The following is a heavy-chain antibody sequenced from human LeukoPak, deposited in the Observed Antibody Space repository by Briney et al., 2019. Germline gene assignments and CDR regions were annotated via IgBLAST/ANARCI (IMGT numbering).Heavy chain of an antibody. J-gene: IGHJ4*02. D-gene: IGHD6-6*01. V-gene: IGHV5-51*01. CDR2: MFVRDSRP. CDR1: GYKFIDSW. Sequence: GESLKISCKASGYKFIDSWIGWVRQMPGKGPEWMAIMFVRDSRPQYSPSFEGQVTISADKSISTAYLQWSSLKASDTAIYYCAKPEYFAAHYWGQGTLVTVST. CDR3: AKPEYFAAHY.